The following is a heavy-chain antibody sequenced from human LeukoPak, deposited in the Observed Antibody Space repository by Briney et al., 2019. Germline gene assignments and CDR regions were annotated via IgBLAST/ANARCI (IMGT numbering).Heavy chain of an antibody. CDR3: VRDFRSADY. V-gene: IGHV3-74*01. Sequence: GGSLRLTCAASGFTFSTYCMHWVRQAPGKGPMWVSRICPDGTVTNYADSVKARFIISRDNARNTVYLRMNSLRVEDTAVYYCVRDFRSADYWGQGTLVTVSS. J-gene: IGHJ4*02. CDR2: ICPDGTVT. CDR1: GFTFSTYC.